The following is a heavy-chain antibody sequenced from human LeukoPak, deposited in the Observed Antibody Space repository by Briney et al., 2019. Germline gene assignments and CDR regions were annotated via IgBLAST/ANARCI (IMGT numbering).Heavy chain of an antibody. CDR3: ARGPLLRFLDY. V-gene: IGHV1-2*02. CDR1: GYTFTGYY. CDR2: INTNSGGT. J-gene: IGHJ4*02. D-gene: IGHD3-3*01. Sequence: ASVKVSCKGCGYTFTGYYMHWVRQAPGQGLAWMGWINTNSGGTNYAQKFQGRVTMTRDTSINTAYMELSRLRSDDTAVYYCARGPLLRFLDYWGQGTLVTVSS.